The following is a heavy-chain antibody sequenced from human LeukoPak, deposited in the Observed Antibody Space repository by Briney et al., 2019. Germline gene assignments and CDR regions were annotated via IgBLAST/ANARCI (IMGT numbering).Heavy chain of an antibody. CDR3: ARAVSGRFDY. D-gene: IGHD6-19*01. CDR2: IYYSGST. Sequence: SETLSLTCTVSGGSMSPYHWGWIRQPPGKGLEWTGYIYYSGSTNYNPSLTSRVTISVDTSKNQFSLRLSSVTAADTAIYYCARAVSGRFDYWGQGTLVTVSS. J-gene: IGHJ4*02. V-gene: IGHV4-59*08. CDR1: GGSMSPYH.